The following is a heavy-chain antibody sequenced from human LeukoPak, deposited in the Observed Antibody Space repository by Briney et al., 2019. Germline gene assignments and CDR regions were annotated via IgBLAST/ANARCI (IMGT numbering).Heavy chain of an antibody. J-gene: IGHJ4*02. Sequence: GRSLRLSCAASGFTFSSYAMHWVRQVPGKGLEWVAVISYDGSNKYYADSVEGRFTISRDNSKSTLYLQMNSLRAEDTAVYYCARDSGGYSYGYDYFDYWGQGTLVTVSS. CDR2: ISYDGSNK. V-gene: IGHV3-30*04. CDR3: ARDSGGYSYGYDYFDY. D-gene: IGHD5-18*01. CDR1: GFTFSSYA.